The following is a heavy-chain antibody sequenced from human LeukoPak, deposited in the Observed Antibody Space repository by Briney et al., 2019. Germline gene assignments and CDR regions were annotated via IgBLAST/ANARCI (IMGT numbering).Heavy chain of an antibody. V-gene: IGHV5-10-1*01. CDR3: AIRITMVRGVIS. J-gene: IGHJ5*02. CDR1: GYSFTSYW. CDR2: IDPSDSYT. D-gene: IGHD3-10*01. Sequence: GESLRISCKGSGYSFTSYWISWVRQMPGKGLEWMGRIDPSDSYTNYSPSFQGHVTISADKTISTAYLQWSRLKASDTAMYCCAIRITMVRGVISWGQGTLVTVSS.